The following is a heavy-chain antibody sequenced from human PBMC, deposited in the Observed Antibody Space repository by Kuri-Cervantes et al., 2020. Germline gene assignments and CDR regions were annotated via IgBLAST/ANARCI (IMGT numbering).Heavy chain of an antibody. CDR1: GGSISSSSYY. J-gene: IGHJ4*02. CDR3: ARRTDYYDSSDNPNYYFDY. CDR2: IYYSGST. V-gene: IGHV4-61*01. Sequence: SETLSLTCTVSGGSISSSSYYWSWIRQPPGKGLEWIGYIYYSGSTNYNPSLKSRVTISVDTSKNQFSLKLSSVTAADTAVYFCARRTDYYDSSDNPNYYFDYWGQGSLVTVSS. D-gene: IGHD3-22*01.